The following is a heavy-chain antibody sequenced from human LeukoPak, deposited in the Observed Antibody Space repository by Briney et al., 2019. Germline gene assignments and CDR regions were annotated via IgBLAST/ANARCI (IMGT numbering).Heavy chain of an antibody. D-gene: IGHD5-18*01. CDR1: GGTFSSYA. V-gene: IGHV1-69*05. J-gene: IGHJ4*02. CDR2: IIPIFGTA. CDR3: ARGSGYSYGFGY. Sequence: ASVKVSCKASGGTFSSYAISWLRQAPGQGLEWMGGIIPIFGTANYAQKFQGRVTITTDESTSTAYMELSSLRPEDTAVYYCARGSGYSYGFGYRGQGTLVTVSS.